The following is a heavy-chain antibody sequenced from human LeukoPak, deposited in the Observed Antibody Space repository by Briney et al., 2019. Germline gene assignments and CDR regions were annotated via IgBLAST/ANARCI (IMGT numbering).Heavy chain of an antibody. CDR3: ARVVDYGDYYFDY. J-gene: IGHJ4*02. D-gene: IGHD4-17*01. CDR1: GGSISSGDYH. Sequence: SETLSLTCTVSGGSISSGDYHWSWIRQPPGKGLEWIGYIYYSGSTYHNPSLKSRVTISVDTSKNQFSLKLSSVTAADTAVYYCARVVDYGDYYFDYWGQGTLVTVSS. CDR2: IYYSGST. V-gene: IGHV4-30-4*02.